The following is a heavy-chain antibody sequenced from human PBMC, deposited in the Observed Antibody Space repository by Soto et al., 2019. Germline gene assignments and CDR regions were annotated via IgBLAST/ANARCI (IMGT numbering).Heavy chain of an antibody. D-gene: IGHD5-18*01. CDR2: IYYSGST. V-gene: IGHV4-30-4*01. Sequence: PSETLSLTCTVSGGSISSGDYYWSWIRQPPGKGLEWIGYIYYSGSTYYNPSLKSRVTISVDTSKNQFSLKLSSVTAADTAVYYCARVQGGGGAMVHNYWGQGTLVTV. J-gene: IGHJ4*02. CDR3: ARVQGGGGAMVHNY. CDR1: GGSISSGDYY.